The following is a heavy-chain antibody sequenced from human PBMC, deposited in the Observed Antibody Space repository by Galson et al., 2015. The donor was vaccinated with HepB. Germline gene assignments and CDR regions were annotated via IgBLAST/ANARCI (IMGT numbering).Heavy chain of an antibody. CDR1: GGSISSYY. V-gene: IGHV4-59*01. CDR3: ARSTAMVPQKYYYYYYGMDV. CDR2: IYYSGST. Sequence: ETLSLTCTVSGGSISSYYWSWIRQPPGKGLEWIGYIYYSGSTNYNPSLKSRVTISVDTSKNQFSLKLSSVTAADTAVYYCARSTAMVPQKYYYYYYGMDVWGQGTTVTVSS. J-gene: IGHJ6*02. D-gene: IGHD5-18*01.